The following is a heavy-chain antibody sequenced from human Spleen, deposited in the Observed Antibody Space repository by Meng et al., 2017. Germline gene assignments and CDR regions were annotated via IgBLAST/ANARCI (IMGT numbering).Heavy chain of an antibody. J-gene: IGHJ5*02. CDR3: ARDPQFDP. V-gene: IGHV4-59*12. CDR2: IYYSGTT. CDR1: GGSISRYY. Sequence: SETLSLTCTVSGGSISRYYWSWIRQPPGKGLEWIGYIYYSGTTNYNPSLKSRVTISLDTSKNQFSLKLSSVTAADTALYYCARDPQFDPWGQGTLVTVSS.